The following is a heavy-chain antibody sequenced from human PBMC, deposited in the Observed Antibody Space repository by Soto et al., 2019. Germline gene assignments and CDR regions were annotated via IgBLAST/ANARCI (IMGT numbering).Heavy chain of an antibody. CDR1: GGSISSYY. D-gene: IGHD1-26*01. CDR2: IYYSGST. Sequence: PSETQSLTCTVSGGSISSYYWSWIRQPPGKGLEWIGYIYYSGSTNYNPSLKSRVTISVDTSKNQFSLKLSSVTAADTAVYYCATQEVGGSYVYTFDPWGQGTLVTVSS. CDR3: ATQEVGGSYVYTFDP. J-gene: IGHJ5*02. V-gene: IGHV4-59*08.